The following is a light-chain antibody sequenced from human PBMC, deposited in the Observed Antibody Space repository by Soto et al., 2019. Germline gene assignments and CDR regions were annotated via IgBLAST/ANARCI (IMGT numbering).Light chain of an antibody. CDR2: GAS. V-gene: IGKV3-15*01. Sequence: EVVMTQSPATLSVSPGERATLSCRASQSVGRTLAWYQQKPGQAPRLLIYGASTRATGIPARFSGSRSATEFTLTISSLRSEDFVVYYCQQYDNWPLTFGQGTKVEI. J-gene: IGKJ1*01. CDR3: QQYDNWPLT. CDR1: QSVGRT.